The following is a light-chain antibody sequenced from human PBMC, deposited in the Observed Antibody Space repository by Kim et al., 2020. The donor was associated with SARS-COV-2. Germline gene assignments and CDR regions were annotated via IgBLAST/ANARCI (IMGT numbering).Light chain of an antibody. CDR1: QSVSSW. J-gene: IGKJ1*01. CDR3: LQYNTLPWT. V-gene: IGKV1-5*03. CDR2: KAS. Sequence: DIQMTQSPSTLSASVGDRVTITCRASQSVSSWLAWYQQKPGKAPEVLIYKASSLESGVPSRFSGTGSGTDFTLSISSLQPDDFAAYYCLQYNTLPWTFGQGTKVDIK.